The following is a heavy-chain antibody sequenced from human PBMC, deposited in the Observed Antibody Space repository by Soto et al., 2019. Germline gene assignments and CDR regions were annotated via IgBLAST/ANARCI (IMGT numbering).Heavy chain of an antibody. V-gene: IGHV3-30-3*01. CDR3: ARDGIAPYYYYGMDV. CDR2: ISYDGSNK. D-gene: IGHD1-26*01. CDR1: GFTFSSYA. J-gene: IGHJ6*02. Sequence: PGGSLRVSCAASGFTFSSYAMHWVRQSPGKGLEWVAVISYDGSNKYYADSVKGRFTISRDNSKNTLYLQMNSLRAEDTAVYYCARDGIAPYYYYGMDVWGQGTTVTVSS.